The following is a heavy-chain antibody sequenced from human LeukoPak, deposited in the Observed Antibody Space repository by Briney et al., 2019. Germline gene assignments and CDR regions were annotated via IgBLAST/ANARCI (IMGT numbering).Heavy chain of an antibody. CDR3: ARADSSGYYYSDP. D-gene: IGHD3-22*01. Sequence: ASVKVSCKAPGGTFSSYAISWVRQAPGQGLEWMGGIIPIFGTANYAQKFQGRVTITADESTSTAYMELSSLRSEDTAVYYCARADSSGYYYSDPWGQGTLVTVSS. J-gene: IGHJ5*02. V-gene: IGHV1-69*13. CDR1: GGTFSSYA. CDR2: IIPIFGTA.